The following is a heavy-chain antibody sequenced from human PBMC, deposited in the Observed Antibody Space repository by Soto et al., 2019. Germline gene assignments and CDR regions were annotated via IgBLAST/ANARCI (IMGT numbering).Heavy chain of an antibody. V-gene: IGHV3-30-3*01. CDR3: ARDPRSIAAAGPDY. Sequence: GGSLRLSCAASGFTFSSYAMHWVRQAPGKGLEWVAVISYDGSNKYYADSVKGRFTISRDNSKNTLYLQMNSLRAEDTAVYYCARDPRSIAAAGPDYRGQGTLVTGSS. CDR1: GFTFSSYA. D-gene: IGHD6-13*01. CDR2: ISYDGSNK. J-gene: IGHJ4*02.